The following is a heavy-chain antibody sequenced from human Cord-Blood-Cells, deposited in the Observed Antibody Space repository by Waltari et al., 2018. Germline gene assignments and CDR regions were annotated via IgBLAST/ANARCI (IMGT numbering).Heavy chain of an antibody. Sequence: QVQLVQSGAEVKKPGASVKVSCKASGYTFTSYGISWGRQAAGQGLEWMGWISADKGNTNYAQKLQGRVTMTTDTNTRTSYMELRSLRSDDTAVYYCARVAAGVRRSWYYFDYWGQGTLVTVSS. CDR2: ISADKGNT. J-gene: IGHJ4*02. V-gene: IGHV1-18*01. D-gene: IGHD6-13*01. CDR1: GYTFTSYG. CDR3: ARVAAGVRRSWYYFDY.